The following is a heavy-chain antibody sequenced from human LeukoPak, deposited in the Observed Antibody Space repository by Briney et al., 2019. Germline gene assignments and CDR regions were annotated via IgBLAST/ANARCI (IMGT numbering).Heavy chain of an antibody. CDR3: ARGGTLWNSWYFPL. J-gene: IGHJ2*01. CDR2: IHHTGST. V-gene: IGHV4-30-4*01. Sequence: SETLSLTCTDSGASISSGDYYWSWIRQTPGKGLEWIGYIHHTGSTYYNPSLKSRLSISVDTSKSQFSLKLNSVTAADTGMYYCARGGTLWNSWYFPLWGRGTLVTVSS. CDR1: GASISSGDYY. D-gene: IGHD1-7*01.